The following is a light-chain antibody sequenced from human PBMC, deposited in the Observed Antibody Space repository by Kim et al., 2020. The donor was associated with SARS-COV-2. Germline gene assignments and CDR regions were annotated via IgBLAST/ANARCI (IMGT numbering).Light chain of an antibody. CDR2: DAS. V-gene: IGKV3-11*01. CDR3: QQRSSWPPT. J-gene: IGKJ5*01. CDR1: HIIGNS. Sequence: LSPGERAPLARRASHIIGNSLPWYQQKPGQAPRLLIHDASTGATDIPARFSGSGSGTDFTLTISSLEPEDFAVYFCQQRSSWPPTFGQGTRLEIK.